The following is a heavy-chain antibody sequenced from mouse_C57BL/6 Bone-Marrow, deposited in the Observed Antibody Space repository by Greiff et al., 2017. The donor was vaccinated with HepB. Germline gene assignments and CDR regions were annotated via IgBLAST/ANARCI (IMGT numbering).Heavy chain of an antibody. CDR3: ARDYYGSSLDY. Sequence: EVQRVESGGGLVQPGGSLKLSCAASGFTFSDYYMYWVRQTPEKRLEWVAYISNGGGSTYYPDTVKGRFTISRDNAKNPLYLQMSRLKSEDTAMYYCARDYYGSSLDYWGQGTTLTVSS. V-gene: IGHV5-12*01. J-gene: IGHJ2*01. D-gene: IGHD1-1*01. CDR2: ISNGGGST. CDR1: GFTFSDYY.